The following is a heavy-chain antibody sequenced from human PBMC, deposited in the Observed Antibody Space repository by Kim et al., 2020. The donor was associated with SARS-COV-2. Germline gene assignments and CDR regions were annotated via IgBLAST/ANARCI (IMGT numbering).Heavy chain of an antibody. V-gene: IGHV4-59*08. D-gene: IGHD6-19*01. J-gene: IGHJ3*02. CDR1: GGSISSYY. CDR2: IYYSGST. Sequence: SETLSLTCTVSGGSISSYYWSWIRQPPGKGLEWIGYIYYSGSTNYNPSLKSRVTISVDTSKNQFSLKLSSVTAADTAVYYCARFRAWGVIAVAGTYAFDIWGQGTMVTVSS. CDR3: ARFRAWGVIAVAGTYAFDI.